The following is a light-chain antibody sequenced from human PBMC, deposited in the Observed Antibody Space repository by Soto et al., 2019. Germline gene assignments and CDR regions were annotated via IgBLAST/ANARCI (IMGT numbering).Light chain of an antibody. CDR3: QQHSHWPPWT. V-gene: IGKV3-11*01. CDR2: GAS. CDR1: ERVSNN. Sequence: EIVLTQSPGTLSLSPGERATLSCRASERVSNNLAWYQQRAGQAPRLLIYGASNRATGIPARFSGSGSGTDFTLTISSLEPEDFAVYYCQQHSHWPPWTFGQGTKVDIK. J-gene: IGKJ1*01.